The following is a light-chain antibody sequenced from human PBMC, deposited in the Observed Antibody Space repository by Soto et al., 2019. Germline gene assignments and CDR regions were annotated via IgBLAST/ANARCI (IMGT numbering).Light chain of an antibody. CDR1: RSVSTN. J-gene: IGKJ1*01. CDR2: GAS. CDR3: QHYNDWPQT. V-gene: IGKV3-15*01. Sequence: EIVMTQSPGTLSLSPGERATLSCRASRSVSTNLAWYQQIPGQAPRLLIYGASTRATGIPARFSGSGSGTEFTLAISSLQSEDFAVYYCQHYNDWPQTFGLGTKVDIK.